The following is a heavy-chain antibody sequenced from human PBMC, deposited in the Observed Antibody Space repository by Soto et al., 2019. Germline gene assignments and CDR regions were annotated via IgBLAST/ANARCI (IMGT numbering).Heavy chain of an antibody. Sequence: QAQLVQSGAEVKKPGASVKVSCRASGYTFTSYGFSWVRQAPGQGLEWMGWISAYNGNTNYAQKLQGRVTMTTDTSTSTAYMEMRGLRSDDTAVYNCARDKAGSYYVGVYYGMNVWAQGTTVTVSS. D-gene: IGHD1-26*01. V-gene: IGHV1-18*01. CDR3: ARDKAGSYYVGVYYGMNV. CDR1: GYTFTSYG. J-gene: IGHJ6*02. CDR2: ISAYNGNT.